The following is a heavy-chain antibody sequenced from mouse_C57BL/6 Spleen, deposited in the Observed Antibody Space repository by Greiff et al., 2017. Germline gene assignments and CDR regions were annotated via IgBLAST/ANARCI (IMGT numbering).Heavy chain of an antibody. Sequence: QVQLQQPGAELVMPGASVKLSCKASGYTFTSYWMHWVKQRPGQGLEWIGELDPSDSYTNYNQKFKGKSTLTVDKSSSTAYMQLSSLTSEDSAVYYCARPYYGSSYWYFDVWGTGTTVTVSS. CDR3: ARPYYGSSYWYFDV. CDR1: GYTFTSYW. CDR2: LDPSDSYT. J-gene: IGHJ1*03. D-gene: IGHD1-1*01. V-gene: IGHV1-69*01.